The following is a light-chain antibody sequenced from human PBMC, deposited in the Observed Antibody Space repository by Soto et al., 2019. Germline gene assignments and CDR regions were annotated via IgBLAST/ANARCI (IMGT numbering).Light chain of an antibody. J-gene: IGKJ4*01. V-gene: IGKV3-20*01. CDR1: QSVPKDY. CDR2: DAS. CDR3: QQYALSPIT. Sequence: EIVLTQSPGTLSLSPGERATLSCGASQSVPKDYLAWYQQKPGQPPRLLIYDASSRATAIPDRFSGSGSGSDFTLTISRLEPEDFAVYACQQYALSPITFGGGTKVEIK.